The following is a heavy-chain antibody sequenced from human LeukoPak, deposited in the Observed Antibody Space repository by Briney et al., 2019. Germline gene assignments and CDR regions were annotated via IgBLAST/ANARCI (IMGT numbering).Heavy chain of an antibody. CDR3: ARDHIMIVGDPEYWFDY. D-gene: IGHD3-22*01. Sequence: PSQTLSLTCAISGDSVSSNSAAWNWIRQSPSRGLEWLGRTYYRSKWYNDYAVSVKSRITINPDTSKNQFSLRLNSVTPEDTAVYYCARDHIMIVGDPEYWFDYWGQGTLVTVSS. V-gene: IGHV6-1*01. CDR1: GDSVSSNSAA. J-gene: IGHJ4*02. CDR2: TYYRSKWYN.